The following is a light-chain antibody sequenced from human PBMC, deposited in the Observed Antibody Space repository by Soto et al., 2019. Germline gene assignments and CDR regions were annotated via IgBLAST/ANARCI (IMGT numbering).Light chain of an antibody. J-gene: IGKJ4*01. Sequence: EIVLTQSPATLSLSPGERATLSCGASQRISNNYLAWYQQKPGLAPRLLIYDASNRAAGIPDRFSGSGSGTDFTLTISRLAPEDFAVYYCQQFDKLITFGGGTKVEIK. CDR1: QRISNNY. CDR2: DAS. V-gene: IGKV3D-20*01. CDR3: QQFDKLIT.